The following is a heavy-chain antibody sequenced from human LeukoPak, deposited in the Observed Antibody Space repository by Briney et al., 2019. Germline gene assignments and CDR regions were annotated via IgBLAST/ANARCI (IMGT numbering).Heavy chain of an antibody. J-gene: IGHJ3*02. D-gene: IGHD3-10*01. V-gene: IGHV4-4*07. CDR3: ATVGVFRGRDAFDI. CDR1: GGSINSYY. CDR2: IYTSGSS. Sequence: SETLSLTCTISGGSINSYYWSWIWQPAGKGLEWIGRIYTSGSSNYNPSLKSRVTMSVDTSKNQFSLKLSSVTAADTAVYYCATVGVFRGRDAFDIWGQGTMVTVSS.